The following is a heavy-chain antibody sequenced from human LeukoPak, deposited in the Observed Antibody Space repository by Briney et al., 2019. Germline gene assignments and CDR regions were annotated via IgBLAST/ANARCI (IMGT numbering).Heavy chain of an antibody. D-gene: IGHD3-9*01. V-gene: IGHV3-30*18. Sequence: TGGSLRLSCAASKFTFSNYGMHWVRQAPGKGLEWVAVLSSDGSNKYYADSVKGRFTISRDNSKNTLYLQMNSLRAEDTAVYYCAKCPSGVLRYFAPIDYWGQGTLVTVSS. J-gene: IGHJ4*02. CDR1: KFTFSNYG. CDR2: LSSDGSNK. CDR3: AKCPSGVLRYFAPIDY.